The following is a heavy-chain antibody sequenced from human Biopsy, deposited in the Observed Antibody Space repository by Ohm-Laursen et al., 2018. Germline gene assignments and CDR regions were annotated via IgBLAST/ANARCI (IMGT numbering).Heavy chain of an antibody. Sequence: SQTLSLTCAVSSASVNLYYWGWIRQSTGKGLEWIGYINHSGHTNYNPSLKRRLTTSVDTSKNQFSLKLTSVTAADTAVYYCARDRIAYCTATSCDNFGLDVWGQGTTVTVSS. V-gene: IGHV4-59*02. CDR1: SASVNLYY. D-gene: IGHD2-8*02. CDR3: ARDRIAYCTATSCDNFGLDV. J-gene: IGHJ6*02. CDR2: INHSGHT.